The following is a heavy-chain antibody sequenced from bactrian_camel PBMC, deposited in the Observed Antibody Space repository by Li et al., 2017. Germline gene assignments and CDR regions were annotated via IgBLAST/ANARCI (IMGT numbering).Heavy chain of an antibody. J-gene: IGHJ6*01. CDR1: GFTASGCY. D-gene: IGHD5*01. V-gene: IGHV3-2*01. CDR2: IDPDSDSSST. CDR3: AAVTWGATDIWFFGY. Sequence: HVQLVESGGGSVQSGGSLRVSCAASGFTASGCYMSWVRQAPGKGLEWVSTIDPDSDSSSTHYVDSVKGRFTISQVNAENTMSLQMNSLKVEDMAIYYCAAVTWGATDIWFFGYWGQGTQVTVS.